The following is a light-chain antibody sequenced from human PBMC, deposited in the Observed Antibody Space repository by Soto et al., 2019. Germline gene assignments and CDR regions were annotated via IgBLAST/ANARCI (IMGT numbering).Light chain of an antibody. CDR2: GAS. CDR3: HQYNYWPPET. Sequence: EIVMTQSPATLSVSLGERATLSCRASQSVSTDLAWYQQKPGQAPRLLIFGASTRATGIPARFSGSGSGTEFILTISSLQSEDSAVYYCHQYNYWPPETFGQGTKVEIK. V-gene: IGKV3-15*01. CDR1: QSVSTD. J-gene: IGKJ1*01.